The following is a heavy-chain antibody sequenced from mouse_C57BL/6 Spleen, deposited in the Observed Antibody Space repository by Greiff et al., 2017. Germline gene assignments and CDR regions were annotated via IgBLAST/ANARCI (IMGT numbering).Heavy chain of an antibody. CDR2: ISYDGSN. Sequence: ESGPGLVKPSQSLSLTCSVTGYSITSGYYWNWIRQFPGNKLEWMGYISYDGSNNYNPSLKNRISITRDTSKNQFFLKLNSVTTEDTATYYCARDTDYYGNYYWGQGTTLTVSS. D-gene: IGHD2-1*01. J-gene: IGHJ2*01. V-gene: IGHV3-6*01. CDR1: GYSITSGYY. CDR3: ARDTDYYGNYY.